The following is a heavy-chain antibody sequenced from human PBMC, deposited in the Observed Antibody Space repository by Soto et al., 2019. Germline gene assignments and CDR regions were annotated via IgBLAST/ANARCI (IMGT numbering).Heavy chain of an antibody. CDR2: TYYRSKWYN. D-gene: IGHD6-19*01. CDR3: ARMASRSGSSLAVAGTFDY. CDR1: GDSVSTNSVT. Sequence: KQSQTLSLTCAISGDSVSTNSVTWNWIRQSPSRGLEWLGRTYYRSKWYNDYAVSVKSRITINPDTSKNQFSLQLNSVTPEDTAVYYCARMASRSGSSLAVAGTFDYWGQGILVTVSS. J-gene: IGHJ4*02. V-gene: IGHV6-1*01.